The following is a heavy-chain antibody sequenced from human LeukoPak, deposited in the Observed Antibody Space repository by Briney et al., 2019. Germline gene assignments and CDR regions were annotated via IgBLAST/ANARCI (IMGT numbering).Heavy chain of an antibody. D-gene: IGHD6-19*01. CDR2: INPNSCGT. J-gene: IGHJ5*02. CDR3: ARAPYSSRWPRSNWFAP. V-gene: IGHV1-2*02. CDR1: GYTFTGYY. Sequence: ASVKVSCKASGYTFTGYYMHWVRQAPGQGLEWMGWINPNSCGTNYAQKFHGRVTMTRDTSISTAYMELSRLRSDDTAVSYCARAPYSSRWPRSNWFAPCGQGTLVTVSS.